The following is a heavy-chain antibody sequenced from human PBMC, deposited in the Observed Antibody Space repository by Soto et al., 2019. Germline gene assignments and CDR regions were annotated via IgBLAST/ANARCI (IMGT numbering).Heavy chain of an antibody. CDR2: IVTDNGNT. CDR1: GYSFTSSG. D-gene: IGHD6-19*01. J-gene: IGHJ5*02. V-gene: IGHV1-18*01. Sequence: QVQLVQSGAEEVKKPGASVKVSCKASGYSFTSSGITCVRQAPGQGLEWMGWIVTDNGNTQTAQNLQGRVNMTTDPSTSTAYAELSSLRSDDTAVDYCARGPHSNGWRGKWFDLWGQGTLVTVSS. CDR3: ARGPHSNGWRGKWFDL.